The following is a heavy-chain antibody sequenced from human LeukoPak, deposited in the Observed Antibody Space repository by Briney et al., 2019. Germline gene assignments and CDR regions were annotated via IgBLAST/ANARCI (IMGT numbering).Heavy chain of an antibody. CDR2: ISCGGGRT. CDR1: GFPFSSYA. D-gene: IGHD2-15*01. V-gene: IGHV3-23*01. Sequence: GSLGLSFAASGFPFSSYAMTWVRPAPGEGLGWVSVISCGGGRTYYADSVKGWFTISRDNSKNTLYLQMSSLRAEDTAVYYCAKDRGGGNLDFDYWGQGTLVTVSS. CDR3: AKDRGGGNLDFDY. J-gene: IGHJ4*02.